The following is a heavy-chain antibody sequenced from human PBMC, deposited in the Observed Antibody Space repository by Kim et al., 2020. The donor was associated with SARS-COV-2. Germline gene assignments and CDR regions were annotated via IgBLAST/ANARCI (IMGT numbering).Heavy chain of an antibody. Sequence: SETLSLTCTVSGGSISSYYWSWIRQPPGKGLEWIGYIYYSGSTNYNPSLKSRVTISVDTSKDQFSLKLSSVTAAGTAVYYCARERIVVVPAAMPGVNYYYYGMDVWGQGTTVTVSS. V-gene: IGHV4-59*13. D-gene: IGHD2-2*01. CDR3: ARERIVVVPAAMPGVNYYYYGMDV. CDR2: IYYSGST. CDR1: GGSISSYY. J-gene: IGHJ6*02.